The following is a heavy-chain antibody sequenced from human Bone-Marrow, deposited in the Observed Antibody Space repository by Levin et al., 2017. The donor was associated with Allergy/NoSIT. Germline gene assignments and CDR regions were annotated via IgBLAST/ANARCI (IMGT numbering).Heavy chain of an antibody. D-gene: IGHD1-14*01. CDR2: ISNDGSHE. V-gene: IGHV3-30*03. CDR3: ARLQYDHVQPTYA. CDR1: GFTFSAYA. J-gene: IGHJ6*02. Sequence: RAGGSLRLSCAASGFTFSAYAMSWVRQAPGKGLEWVALISNDGSHEDYADSVQGRFTVSRDNAKNTLSLQMNSLRPDDTGMYYCARLQYDHVQPTYAWGQGTTVTVSS.